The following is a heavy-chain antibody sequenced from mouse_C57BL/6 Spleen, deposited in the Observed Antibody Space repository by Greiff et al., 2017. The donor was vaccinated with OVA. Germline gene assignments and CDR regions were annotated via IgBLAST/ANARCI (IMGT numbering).Heavy chain of an antibody. Sequence: QVQLQQPGAELVMPGASVKLSCKASGYTFTSYWMHWVKQRPGQGLEWIGEIDPYDSYTNYNQKFKGKSTLTVDKSSSPAYMQLSSLTSEDSAVYYCAREEGNLQNYFDYWGQGTTLTVSS. V-gene: IGHV1-69*01. J-gene: IGHJ2*01. CDR1: GYTFTSYW. CDR3: AREEGNLQNYFDY. CDR2: IDPYDSYT.